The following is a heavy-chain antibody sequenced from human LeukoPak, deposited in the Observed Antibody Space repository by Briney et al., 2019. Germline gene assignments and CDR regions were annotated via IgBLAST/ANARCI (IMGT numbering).Heavy chain of an antibody. V-gene: IGHV4-39*07. D-gene: IGHD3-10*01. CDR3: ARESNYHGSGTGWFDP. Sequence: SETLSLTCTVSGGSIRSWNDYWGWIRQPPGKGLEYIGSIYYSGTTYYKSSLKSRVTISVDTSKNQLSLKLSSVTAADTAVYYCARESNYHGSGTGWFDPWGQGTLVTVSS. CDR1: GGSIRSWNDY. J-gene: IGHJ5*02. CDR2: IYYSGTT.